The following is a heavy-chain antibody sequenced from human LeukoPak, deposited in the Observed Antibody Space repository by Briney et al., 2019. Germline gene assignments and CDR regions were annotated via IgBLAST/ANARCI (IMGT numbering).Heavy chain of an antibody. D-gene: IGHD2-21*01. J-gene: IGHJ4*02. Sequence: SVKVSCKASGGTFSSYAIRWVRQAPGQGLEWMGGIIPIFGTANYAQKFQGRVTITTDESTSTAYMELSSLRSEDTAVYYCASSKVVVIAMFDYWGQGTLSPSPQ. CDR1: GGTFSSYA. V-gene: IGHV1-69*05. CDR3: ASSKVVVIAMFDY. CDR2: IIPIFGTA.